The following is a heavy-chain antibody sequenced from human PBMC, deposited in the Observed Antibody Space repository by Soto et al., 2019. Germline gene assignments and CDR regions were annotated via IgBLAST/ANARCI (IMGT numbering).Heavy chain of an antibody. CDR3: ARVSTSGYYYSYFDY. J-gene: IGHJ4*02. D-gene: IGHD3-22*01. CDR1: GYTFTSYG. CDR2: ISAYNGNT. V-gene: IGHV1-18*04. Sequence: QVQLVQSGAEVKKPGASVKVSCKASGYTFTSYGISWVRQAPGQGLEWMGWISAYNGNTNYAQKLQGRVTMTTDTSTSTADRELRSLRSDDTAVYYCARVSTSGYYYSYFDYWGQGTLVTVSS.